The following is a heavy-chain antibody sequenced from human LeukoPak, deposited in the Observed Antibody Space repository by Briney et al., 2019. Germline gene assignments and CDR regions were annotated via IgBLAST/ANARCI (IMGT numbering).Heavy chain of an antibody. Sequence: GRSLRLSCAASGFTFSSYGMHCVRQAPGKGLEWVAVISYDGSNKYYADSVKGRFTISRDNSKNTLYLQMNSLRAEDTAVYYCVIAAADDGFDYWGQGTLVTVSS. V-gene: IGHV3-30*03. J-gene: IGHJ4*02. CDR1: GFTFSSYG. CDR2: ISYDGSNK. CDR3: VIAAADDGFDY. D-gene: IGHD6-25*01.